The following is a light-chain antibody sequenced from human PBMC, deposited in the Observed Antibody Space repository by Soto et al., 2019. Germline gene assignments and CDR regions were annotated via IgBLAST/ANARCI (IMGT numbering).Light chain of an antibody. CDR3: SSYAGSNTFL. J-gene: IGLJ3*02. CDR2: EVN. Sequence: QSVLTQPPFASGSPGQSVTISCTGTSSDVGDYNYVSWYQQHPGKAPKLIIYEVNKRPSGVPDRFSGSKSGNTASLTVSGLQAEDEADYYCSSYAGSNTFLFGGGTKLTVL. V-gene: IGLV2-8*01. CDR1: SSDVGDYNY.